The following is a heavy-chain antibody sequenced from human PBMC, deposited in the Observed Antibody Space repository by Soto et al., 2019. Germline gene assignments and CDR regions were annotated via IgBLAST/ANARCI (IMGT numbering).Heavy chain of an antibody. D-gene: IGHD3-9*01. V-gene: IGHV4-34*01. CDR2: INHSGST. J-gene: IGHJ6*02. Sequence: PSETLSLTSAVYGRSFSGYYWSWIRQPPGKGLEWIGEINHSGSTNYNPSLKSRVTISVDTSKNQFSLKLSSVTAADTAVYYCARVLYDILTGYYGRYYYYGMDVWGQGTTVTVSS. CDR3: ARVLYDILTGYYGRYYYYGMDV. CDR1: GRSFSGYY.